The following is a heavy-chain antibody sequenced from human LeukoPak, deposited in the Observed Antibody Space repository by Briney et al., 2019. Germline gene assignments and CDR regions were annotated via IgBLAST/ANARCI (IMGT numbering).Heavy chain of an antibody. CDR2: INHSGST. D-gene: IGHD3-22*01. Sequence: SETLSLTCAVYGGSFSGYYWSWIRQPPGKGLEWIGEINHSGSTNYNPSLKSRVTISVDTSKNQFSLKLSSVTAADTAVYYCARAMYYYDSSGYYSHDAFDIWGQGTMVTVSS. V-gene: IGHV4-34*01. CDR1: GGSFSGYY. CDR3: ARAMYYYDSSGYYSHDAFDI. J-gene: IGHJ3*02.